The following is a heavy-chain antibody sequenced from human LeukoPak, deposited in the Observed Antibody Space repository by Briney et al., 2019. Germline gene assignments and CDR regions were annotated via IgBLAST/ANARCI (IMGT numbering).Heavy chain of an antibody. D-gene: IGHD3-10*01. CDR3: TRAGMEEYYYGSGSYYP. Sequence: GGSLRLSCTASGFTFGDYAMSWVRQAPGKGLEWVGFIRSKAYGGTTEYAASVKGRFTISRDDSKSIAYLQMNSLKTEDTAVYYCTRAGMEEYYYGSGSYYPRGQGTLVTVSS. V-gene: IGHV3-49*04. CDR2: IRSKAYGGTT. CDR1: GFTFGDYA. J-gene: IGHJ5*02.